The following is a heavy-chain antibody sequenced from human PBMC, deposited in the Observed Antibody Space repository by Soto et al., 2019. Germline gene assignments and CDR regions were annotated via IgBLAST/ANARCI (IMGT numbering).Heavy chain of an antibody. Sequence: ASVNVSCKASGYTFTSYDINWVRQATGQGLEWMGWMNPNSGNTGYAQKFQGRVTMTRNTSISTAYMELSSLRSEDTAVYYCARAPVHYGDMGGFLYYSAGMDVWGEGT. CDR3: ARAPVHYGDMGGFLYYSAGMDV. CDR2: MNPNSGNT. CDR1: GYTFTSYD. V-gene: IGHV1-8*01. D-gene: IGHD4-17*01. J-gene: IGHJ6*02.